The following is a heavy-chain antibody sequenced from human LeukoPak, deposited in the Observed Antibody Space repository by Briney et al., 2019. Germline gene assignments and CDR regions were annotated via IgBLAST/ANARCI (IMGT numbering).Heavy chain of an antibody. Sequence: SETLSLTCTVSGGSISSYYWSWIRQPPGKGLEWMGYIYYSGSTNYNPSLKSRVTISVDTSKNQFSLKLSSVTAADTAVYYCARHSGPIQLWTYGMDVWRQRTTVTVSS. D-gene: IGHD5-18*01. V-gene: IGHV4-59*08. CDR2: IYYSGST. J-gene: IGHJ6*02. CDR1: GGSISSYY. CDR3: ARHSGPIQLWTYGMDV.